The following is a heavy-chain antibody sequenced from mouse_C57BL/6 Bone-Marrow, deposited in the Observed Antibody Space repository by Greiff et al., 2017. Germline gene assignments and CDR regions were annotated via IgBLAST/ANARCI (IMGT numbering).Heavy chain of an antibody. Sequence: EVQLVESGAELVKPGASVTLSCTASGFNIQDYYMHWVKQRTEQGLEWIGRIDPEDGETKYAPKFQGKATITADTSSNTAYLQLSSLTSEDTAVYYCARGEGWAMDYWGQGTSVTVSS. CDR1: GFNIQDYY. V-gene: IGHV14-2*01. D-gene: IGHD2-3*01. CDR3: ARGEGWAMDY. CDR2: IDPEDGET. J-gene: IGHJ4*01.